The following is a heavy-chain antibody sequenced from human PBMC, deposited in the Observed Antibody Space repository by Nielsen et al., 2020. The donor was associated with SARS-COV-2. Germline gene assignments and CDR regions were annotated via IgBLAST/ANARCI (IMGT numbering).Heavy chain of an antibody. CDR2: INAGNGNT. D-gene: IGHD3-9*01. J-gene: IGHJ3*02. CDR3: ARDVISRYFDWLDAFDI. V-gene: IGHV1-3*01. CDR1: GYTFTSYA. Sequence: ASVKVSCKASGYTFTSYAMHWVRQAPGQRLAWMGWINAGNGNTKYSQKFQGRVTITRDTSASTAYMELSSLRSEDTAVYYCARDVISRYFDWLDAFDIWGQGTMVTVSS.